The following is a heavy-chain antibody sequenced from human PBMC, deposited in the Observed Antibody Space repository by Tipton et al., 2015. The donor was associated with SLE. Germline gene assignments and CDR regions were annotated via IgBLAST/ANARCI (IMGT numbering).Heavy chain of an antibody. V-gene: IGHV4-4*07. J-gene: IGHJ4*02. D-gene: IGHD3-22*01. CDR3: ARRGGYYYDSSGHLDY. Sequence: TLSLTCTVSDGSISDYYWTWIRQPAGEGLEWIGRIYASGSTNYNPSLRSRVAMSVDTSKSHFSLRLSSVTAADTAVYYCARRGGYYYDSSGHLDYWGQGTLVTVSS. CDR1: DGSISDYY. CDR2: IYASGST.